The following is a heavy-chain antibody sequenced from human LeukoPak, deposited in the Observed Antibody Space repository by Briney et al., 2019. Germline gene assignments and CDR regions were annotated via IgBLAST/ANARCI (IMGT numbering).Heavy chain of an antibody. D-gene: IGHD3-10*01. J-gene: IGHJ3*02. V-gene: IGHV1-18*01. CDR3: ARDIWFGDFANAFDI. CDR2: INIYHNHT. CDR1: GYSFTNYG. Sequence: VSSVKVSCKASGYSFTNYGIIWVRQAPGQGLEWMGWINIYHNHTNYAQNLHGSVTIATHTSTNTAYMVLRSLRTDDTAVYYGARDIWFGDFANAFDIWGQGTMVTVSS.